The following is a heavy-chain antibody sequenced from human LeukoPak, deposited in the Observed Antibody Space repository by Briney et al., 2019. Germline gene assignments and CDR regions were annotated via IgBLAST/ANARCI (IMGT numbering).Heavy chain of an antibody. V-gene: IGHV4-39*01. D-gene: IGHD3-9*01. CDR3: ARHIDYDILTGYSDYGMDV. CDR2: IYYSGST. J-gene: IGHJ6*02. CDR1: GGSISSSSYY. Sequence: PSETLSLTCTVSGGSISSSSYYWGWIRQPPGKGLEWIGSIYYSGSTYYNPSLKSRVTISVDTSKNQFSLKLSSVTAADTAVYYYARHIDYDILTGYSDYGMDVWGQGTTVTVSS.